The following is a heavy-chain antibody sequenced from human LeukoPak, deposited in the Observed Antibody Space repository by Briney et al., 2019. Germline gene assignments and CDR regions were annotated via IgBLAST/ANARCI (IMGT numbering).Heavy chain of an antibody. J-gene: IGHJ3*02. CDR3: AREYSPVDFWSGLYGAFDI. V-gene: IGHV3-21*01. D-gene: IGHD3-3*01. CDR2: ISSSSSYI. CDR1: GFTFSSYS. Sequence: PGGSLRLSCAASGFTFSSYSMNWVRQAPGKGLEWVSSISSSSSYIYYADSVKGRFTISRDNAKNSLYLQMNSLRAEDTAVYYCAREYSPVDFWSGLYGAFDIWGQGTMVTVSS.